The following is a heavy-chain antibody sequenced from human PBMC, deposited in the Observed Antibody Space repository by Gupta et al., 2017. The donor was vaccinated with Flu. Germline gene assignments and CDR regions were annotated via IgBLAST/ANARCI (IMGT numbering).Heavy chain of an antibody. J-gene: IGHJ5*02. CDR2: ISAYNGNI. Sequence: QVQLVQSGVEVKKPGASVKVSCKASGYIFTSYGIRWVRQAPGQGLEWMGWISAYNGNIKYAQKLEGRVTMTTDTSTSTAYMELRSLRSDDTAVYYCARDTGIAAVGTSFDPWGQGTLVTVSS. CDR3: ARDTGIAAVGTSFDP. V-gene: IGHV1-18*01. D-gene: IGHD6-13*01. CDR1: GYIFTSYG.